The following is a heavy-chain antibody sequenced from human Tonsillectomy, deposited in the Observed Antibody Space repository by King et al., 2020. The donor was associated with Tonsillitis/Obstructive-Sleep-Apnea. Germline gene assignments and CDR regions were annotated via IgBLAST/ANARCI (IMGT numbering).Heavy chain of an antibody. J-gene: IGHJ3*02. V-gene: IGHV3-33*01. Sequence: QLVESGGGVVQPGRSLRLSCAASGFTFSSYGMHWVRQAPGKXLEWXAVIXYDGSNKYYXXSVXGRXTIXXDNSKNTLYLQMNSLRAEDTAVYYWVGGLXAFXXWGQXXXVTVSS. CDR3: VGGLXAFXX. CDR2: IXYDGSNK. CDR1: GFTFSSYG.